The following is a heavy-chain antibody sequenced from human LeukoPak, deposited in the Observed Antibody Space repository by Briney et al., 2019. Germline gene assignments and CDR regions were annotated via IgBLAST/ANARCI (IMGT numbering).Heavy chain of an antibody. Sequence: GESLRLSCAASGFTFSSYSRNWVRQAPGKGLEWVAYINSSSSTLQNPASAKGRFTVSNNNAKNSLYLQMTSLTAEDTAVYYCARGTAYYVNGYWGQGALVPV. CDR2: INSSSSTL. V-gene: IGHV3-48*01. CDR1: GFTFSSYS. CDR3: ARGTAYYVNGY. J-gene: IGHJ4*02. D-gene: IGHD1-26*01.